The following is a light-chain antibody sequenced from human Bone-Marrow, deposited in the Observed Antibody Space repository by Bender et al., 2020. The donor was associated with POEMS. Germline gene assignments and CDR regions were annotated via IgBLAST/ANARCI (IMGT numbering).Light chain of an antibody. CDR2: QDV. CDR3: AAWEDSLNGWV. V-gene: IGLV3-1*01. Sequence: SSELTQPPSVSVSPGQTASITCSGNKLGDKYVSWYQQKPGQSPVLVIYQDVKRPSGVPDRFSGSKSGTSASLAISGLQSEDEADYYCAAWEDSLNGWVFGGGTKLTVL. CDR1: KLGDKY. J-gene: IGLJ3*02.